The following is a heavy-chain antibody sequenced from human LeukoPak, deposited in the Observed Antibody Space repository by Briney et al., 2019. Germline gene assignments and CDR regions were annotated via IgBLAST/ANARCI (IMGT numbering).Heavy chain of an antibody. D-gene: IGHD3-10*01. CDR2: INHSGST. CDR1: GGSFSGYY. Sequence: SETLSLTCAVYGGSFSGYYWRWIRQPPGKGLEWIGEINHSGSTNYNPSLKSRVTISVDTSKNQFSLKLSSVTAADTAVYYCARGPRLYYYGSGSSDYWGQGTLVTVSS. J-gene: IGHJ4*02. CDR3: ARGPRLYYYGSGSSDY. V-gene: IGHV4-34*01.